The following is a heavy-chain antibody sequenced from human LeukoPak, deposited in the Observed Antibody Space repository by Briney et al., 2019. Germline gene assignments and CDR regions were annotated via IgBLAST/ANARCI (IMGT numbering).Heavy chain of an antibody. Sequence: GGSLRLSCAASGFSFSDYGMHWVRQAPVKGLEWVALISYDGGHKYYRDSVKGRFTISRNNSNNTLFLQMNDLSAEDSAVYYCARGDHFTGYLQYYYDQWGQGTLVTGSS. D-gene: IGHD3-9*01. CDR2: ISYDGGHK. V-gene: IGHV3-30*03. CDR3: ARGDHFTGYLQYYYDQ. CDR1: GFSFSDYG. J-gene: IGHJ4*02.